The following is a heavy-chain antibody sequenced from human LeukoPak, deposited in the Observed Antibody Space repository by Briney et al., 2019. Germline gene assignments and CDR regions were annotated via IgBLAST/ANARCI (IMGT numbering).Heavy chain of an antibody. CDR3: ARGSALLALSFDY. D-gene: IGHD2-15*01. J-gene: IGHJ4*02. CDR2: IIPIFGTA. Sequence: WASVKVPCKASGGTFSSYAISWVRQAPGQGLEWMGGIIPIFGTANYAQKFQGRVTITADESTSTAYMELSSLRSEDTAVYYCARGSALLALSFDYWGQGTLVTVSS. V-gene: IGHV1-69*13. CDR1: GGTFSSYA.